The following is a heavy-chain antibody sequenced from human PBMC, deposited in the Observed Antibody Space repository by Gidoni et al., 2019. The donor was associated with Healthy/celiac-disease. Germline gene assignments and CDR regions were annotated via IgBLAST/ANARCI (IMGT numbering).Heavy chain of an antibody. CDR1: GFTFDDYA. J-gene: IGHJ6*02. CDR2: ISWNSGSI. CDR3: AKGRYYYGSGSYYPNYGMDV. Sequence: EVQLVESGGGLVQPGRSLRLSCAASGFTFDDYAMPWVRQATGKGLEWVSGISWNSGSIGYADSVKGRFTISRDNAKNSLYLQMNSLRAEDTALYYCAKGRYYYGSGSYYPNYGMDVWGQGTTVTVSS. D-gene: IGHD3-10*01. V-gene: IGHV3-9*01.